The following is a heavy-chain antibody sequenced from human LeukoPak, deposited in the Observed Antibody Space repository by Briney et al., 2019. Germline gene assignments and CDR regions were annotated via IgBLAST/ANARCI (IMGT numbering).Heavy chain of an antibody. CDR2: ISAYNYNT. J-gene: IGHJ4*02. CDR1: GYTFTSYG. V-gene: IGHV1-18*01. Sequence: ASVKVSCKASGYTFTSYGITWVRQAPGQGLEWMGWISAYNYNTKYAQKLQDRVTMTIDTSTRTAYMERRSLRSDDTAVYYCARDECTSTSCYCVYWGQGTLVTVSA. CDR3: ARDECTSTSCYCVY. D-gene: IGHD2-2*01.